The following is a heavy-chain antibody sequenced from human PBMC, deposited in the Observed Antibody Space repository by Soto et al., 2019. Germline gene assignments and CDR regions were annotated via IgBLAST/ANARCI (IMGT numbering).Heavy chain of an antibody. CDR2: ISYDGSNK. D-gene: IGHD4-17*01. V-gene: IGHV3-30-3*01. Sequence: QVQLVESGGGVVQPGRSLRLSCAASGFTFSSYAMHWVRQAPGKGLEWVAVISYDGSNKYYADSVKGRFTISRDNSKNTLYLQMNSLRAEDTAVYYCASAPYGDYTLGIKVHYYGMDVWGQGTTVTVSS. CDR1: GFTFSSYA. CDR3: ASAPYGDYTLGIKVHYYGMDV. J-gene: IGHJ6*02.